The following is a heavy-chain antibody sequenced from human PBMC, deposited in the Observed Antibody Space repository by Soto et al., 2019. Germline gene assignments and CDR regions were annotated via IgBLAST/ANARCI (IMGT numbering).Heavy chain of an antibody. V-gene: IGHV3-30*18. J-gene: IGHJ4*02. CDR1: GFTFSSYG. CDR3: AKARTTVVTPGIDY. Sequence: GGSLRLSCAASGFTFSSYGMHWVRQAPGKGLEWVAVISYDGSNKYYADSVKGRFTISRDNSKNTLYLQMNSLRAEDTAVYYCAKARTTVVTPGIDYWGQGTLVTVSS. D-gene: IGHD4-17*01. CDR2: ISYDGSNK.